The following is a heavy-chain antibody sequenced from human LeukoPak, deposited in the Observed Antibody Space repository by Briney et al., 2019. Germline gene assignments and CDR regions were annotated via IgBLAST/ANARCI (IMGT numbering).Heavy chain of an antibody. J-gene: IGHJ6*03. CDR2: ISDDSNYI. Sequence: PGGSLRLSCAASGFTFGTYSGNWIRQAPGKGLEWVSSISDDSNYIFYADSVKGRFTISRDNAKNSLYLQMNSLRAEDTAVYYCANLRHYYYMDVWGKGTTVTVSS. CDR1: GFTFGTYS. CDR3: ANLRHYYYMDV. D-gene: IGHD5/OR15-5a*01. V-gene: IGHV3-21*01.